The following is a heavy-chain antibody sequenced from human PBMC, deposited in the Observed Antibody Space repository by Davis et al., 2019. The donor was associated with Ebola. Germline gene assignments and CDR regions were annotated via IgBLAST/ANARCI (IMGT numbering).Heavy chain of an antibody. D-gene: IGHD5-18*01. CDR3: ARDRTAMVIYYYYGMDV. J-gene: IGHJ6*02. CDR1: GFTFSSYA. CDR2: TSSSGDSR. V-gene: IGHV3-21*01. Sequence: PGGSLRLSCAASGFTFSSYAMSWVRQAPGKGLEWVSATSSSGDSRHHADSVKGRFTISRDNAKNSLYLQMNSLRAEDTAVYYCARDRTAMVIYYYYGMDVWGQGTTVTVSS.